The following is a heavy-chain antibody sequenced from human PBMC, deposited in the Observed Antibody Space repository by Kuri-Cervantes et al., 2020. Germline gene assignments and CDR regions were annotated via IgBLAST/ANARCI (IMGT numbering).Heavy chain of an antibody. J-gene: IGHJ3*02. V-gene: IGHV4-39*07. CDR3: AREPQGRTAFDI. Sequence: ESLKISCTVSGGSISSSSYYWGWIRQPPGKGLEWIGSIYYSGSTYYNPSLKSRVTMSLDKSKNQLSLRLTSVTAADTAVYYCAREPQGRTAFDIWGQGTMVTVSS. CDR2: IYYSGST. CDR1: GGSISSSSYY. D-gene: IGHD1-26*01.